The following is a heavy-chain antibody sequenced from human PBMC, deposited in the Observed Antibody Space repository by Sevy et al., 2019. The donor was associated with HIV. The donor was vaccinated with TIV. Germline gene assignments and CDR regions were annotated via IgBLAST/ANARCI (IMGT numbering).Heavy chain of an antibody. V-gene: IGHV3-23*01. J-gene: IGHJ6*02. Sequence: GGSLRLSCAASGFTFSSYAMSWVRQAPGKGLEWVSIISGSGGSTYYADSVKGRFTISRDNSKNTLHLQMNSLRAEDTAVYYCAKGDRTFYGLDVWGQGTTVTVSS. CDR1: GFTFSSYA. CDR2: ISGSGGST. CDR3: AKGDRTFYGLDV. D-gene: IGHD2-15*01.